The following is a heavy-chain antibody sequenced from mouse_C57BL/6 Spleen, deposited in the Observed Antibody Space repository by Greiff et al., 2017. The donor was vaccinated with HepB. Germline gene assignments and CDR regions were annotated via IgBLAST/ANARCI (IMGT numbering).Heavy chain of an antibody. CDR2: IDPSDSYT. V-gene: IGHV1-50*01. D-gene: IGHD4-1*01. Sequence: QVQLQQPGAELVKPGASVKLSCKASGYTFTSYWMQWVKQRPGQGLEWIGEIDPSDSYTNYNQKFKGKATLTVDTSSSTAYMQLSSLTSEDSAVYYGAKAPPGTHYAMDYWGQGTSVTVSS. J-gene: IGHJ4*01. CDR1: GYTFTSYW. CDR3: AKAPPGTHYAMDY.